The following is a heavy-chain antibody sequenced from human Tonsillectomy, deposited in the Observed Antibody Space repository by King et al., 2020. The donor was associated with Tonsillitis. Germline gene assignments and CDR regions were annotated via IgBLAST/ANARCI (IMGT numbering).Heavy chain of an antibody. J-gene: IGHJ3*02. D-gene: IGHD3-16*01. CDR1: GGSFSGYY. Sequence: VQLQQWGAGLLKPSETLSLTCAVYGGSFSGYYWSWIRQPPGKGLEWIGEINHSGSTNYNPSLKSRVTISVDTSKNQFSLKLSSATAADTAVYYCARFRLGCLGGAFDIWGQGTMVAVSS. CDR3: ARFRLGCLGGAFDI. CDR2: INHSGST. V-gene: IGHV4-34*01.